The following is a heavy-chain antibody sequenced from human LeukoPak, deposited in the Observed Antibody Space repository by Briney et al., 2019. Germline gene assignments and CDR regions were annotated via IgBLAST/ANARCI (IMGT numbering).Heavy chain of an antibody. CDR3: AREGGASYAFDI. CDR2: ISGSGGST. CDR1: GFTFSSYG. D-gene: IGHD1-26*01. V-gene: IGHV3-23*01. J-gene: IGHJ3*02. Sequence: GGTLRLSCAASGFTFSSYGMSWVRQAPGKGLEWVSAISGSGGSTYYADSVEGRFTISRDNAKNTLYLQMNSLRAEDTAVYYCAREGGASYAFDIWGQGTMVTVSS.